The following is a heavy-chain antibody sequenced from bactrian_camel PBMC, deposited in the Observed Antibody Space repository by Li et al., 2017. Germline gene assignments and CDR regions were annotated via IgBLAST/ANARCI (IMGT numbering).Heavy chain of an antibody. CDR2: INSAGST. J-gene: IGHJ4*01. V-gene: IGHV3S40*01. Sequence: DVQLVESGGGLVQPGGSLRLSCAASGFTFSSTGMSWVRQAPGKGLEWVSTINSAGSTYYADSVKGRFTISRDNAKNTVDLQMTGLKPEDTALYRRVRAFNVRTMSGGVWGQGTQVTVS. D-gene: IGHD2*01. CDR3: VRAFNVRTMSGGV. CDR1: GFTFSSTG.